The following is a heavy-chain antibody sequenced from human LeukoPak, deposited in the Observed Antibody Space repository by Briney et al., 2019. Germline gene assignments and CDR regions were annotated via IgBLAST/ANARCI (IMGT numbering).Heavy chain of an antibody. Sequence: PGGSLRLSCAASRFTFRNYAMSWVRQAPGKGLEWVSTISGSGDSTYYADSVKGRFTISRDNSKNTLYLQMNSLRAEDTAVYYCAKANSSSSPHFDYWGQGTLVTVSS. V-gene: IGHV3-23*01. CDR3: AKANSSSSPHFDY. J-gene: IGHJ4*02. CDR2: ISGSGDST. CDR1: RFTFRNYA. D-gene: IGHD6-6*01.